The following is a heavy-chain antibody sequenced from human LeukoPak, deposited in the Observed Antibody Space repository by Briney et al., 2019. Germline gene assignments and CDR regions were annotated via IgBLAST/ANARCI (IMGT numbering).Heavy chain of an antibody. V-gene: IGHV3-23*01. Sequence: GGSLRLSCAASGFTFSSYGMSWVRQAPGTGLEWVSAISSTGGTTYYADSVKGRFTISRDNSKNTLYLQMNSLRADDTAVYYCAKGGLVHRFDPWGQGTLVTVSS. CDR2: ISSTGGTT. J-gene: IGHJ5*02. CDR1: GFTFSSYG. CDR3: AKGGLVHRFDP.